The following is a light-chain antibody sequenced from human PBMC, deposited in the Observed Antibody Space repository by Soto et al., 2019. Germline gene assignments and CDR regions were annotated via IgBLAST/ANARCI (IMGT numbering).Light chain of an antibody. Sequence: EIVLTQSPGTLSLSPGERATLSCRASQSVSSTYLAWYQQKPGQAPRLLIYGASNRATGIPDRFSGSGSGTDFNLTISRLEPEDFAVYYCQQYGGSRWTFGQGPRVDI. CDR1: QSVSSTY. J-gene: IGKJ1*01. CDR3: QQYGGSRWT. V-gene: IGKV3-20*01. CDR2: GAS.